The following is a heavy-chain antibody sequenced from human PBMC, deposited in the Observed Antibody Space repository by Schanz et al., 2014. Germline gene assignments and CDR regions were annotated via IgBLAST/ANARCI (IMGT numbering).Heavy chain of an antibody. D-gene: IGHD4-17*01. CDR1: GFTLTSHF. CDR2: INPSGGST. CDR3: ARNYGGHSEESDRYGMDV. V-gene: IGHV1-46*01. Sequence: QLVQSGAEVKKPGASVKVSCKASGFTLTSHFMHWLRQAPGQGLEWMGLINPSGGSTTYAQKFQGRVTMTSDTSTSTVYMELSSLRSEDTAVYYCARNYGGHSEESDRYGMDVWGQGTTVTVSS. J-gene: IGHJ6*02.